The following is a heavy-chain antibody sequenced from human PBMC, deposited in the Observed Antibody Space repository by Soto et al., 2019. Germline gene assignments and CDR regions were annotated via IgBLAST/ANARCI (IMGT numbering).Heavy chain of an antibody. CDR3: ARVGRVVPFGSFRRDFYYYYNMDV. V-gene: IGHV3-74*01. J-gene: IGHJ6*04. Sequence: EVQLVESGGGLVQPGGSLRLSCAASGFTFSGYWMHWVRQAPGKGLVWVSRINTDGKTTTSADSVTGRFTISRDNDKNTLYLQMSSLRAEDTAVYYCARVGRVVPFGSFRRDFYYYYNMDVWGKATTVTVSS. CDR2: INTDGKTT. D-gene: IGHD2-2*01. CDR1: GFTFSGYW.